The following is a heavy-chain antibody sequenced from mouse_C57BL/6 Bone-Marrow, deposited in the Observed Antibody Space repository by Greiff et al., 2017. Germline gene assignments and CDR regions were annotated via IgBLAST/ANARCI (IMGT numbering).Heavy chain of an antibody. Sequence: EVKLMESEGGLVQPGSSMKLSCTASGFTFSDYYMAWVRQVPEKGLEWVANINYDGSSTYYLDSLKSRFIISRDNVKNILYLQMSSLKSEDTATYYCAREDYDYWYFDVWGTGTTVTVSS. CDR3: AREDYDYWYFDV. CDR2: INYDGSST. CDR1: GFTFSDYY. J-gene: IGHJ1*03. V-gene: IGHV5-16*01. D-gene: IGHD2-4*01.